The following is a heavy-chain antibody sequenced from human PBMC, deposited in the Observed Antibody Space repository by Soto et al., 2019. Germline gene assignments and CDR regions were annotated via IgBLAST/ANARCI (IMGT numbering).Heavy chain of an antibody. D-gene: IGHD3-3*01. CDR2: ISGSGGST. V-gene: IGHV3-23*01. CDR3: AKSYYDFWSGYYKYFDY. J-gene: IGHJ4*02. CDR1: GFTFSSYA. Sequence: PGGSLRLSCAASGFTFSSYAMSWVRQAPGKGLEWVSAISGSGGSTYYADSVKGRFTISRDNSKNTLYLQMNSLRAEDTAVYYCAKSYYDFWSGYYKYFDYWGQGTLVTVSS.